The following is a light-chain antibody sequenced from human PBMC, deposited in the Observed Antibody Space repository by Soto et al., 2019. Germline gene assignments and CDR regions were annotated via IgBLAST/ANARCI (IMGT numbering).Light chain of an antibody. CDR2: DGS. J-gene: IGLJ1*01. Sequence: QSALTQPASVSGSPGQSITISCSDVGSYGIVSWYQQHPGKVPKLMIYDGSQRPSGVSDRFSGSKSGNAASLTISGLQAEDEADYYCSLDAGISTDVFGTGTKLTVL. CDR1: DVGSYGI. CDR3: SLDAGISTDV. V-gene: IGLV2-23*01.